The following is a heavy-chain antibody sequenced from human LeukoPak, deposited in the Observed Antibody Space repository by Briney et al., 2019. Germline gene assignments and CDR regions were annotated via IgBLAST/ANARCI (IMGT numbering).Heavy chain of an antibody. J-gene: IGHJ6*02. Sequence: GGSLRLSCAASGFTFSTYAMSWVRQAPGKGLEWVSTISGSGGSTYYADSVKGRFTISRDNSKNTLYLQMNSLRAEDTAVYYCAKLYGSGEYYYYYGMDVWGQGTTVTVSS. CDR3: AKLYGSGEYYYYYGMDV. V-gene: IGHV3-23*01. D-gene: IGHD3-10*01. CDR1: GFTFSTYA. CDR2: ISGSGGST.